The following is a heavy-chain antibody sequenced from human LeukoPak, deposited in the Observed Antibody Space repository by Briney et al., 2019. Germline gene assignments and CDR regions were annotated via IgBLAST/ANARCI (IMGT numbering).Heavy chain of an antibody. V-gene: IGHV4-59*11. CDR1: GGSISSHY. CDR3: ARSYSSGFDY. CDR2: IYYSGST. J-gene: IGHJ4*02. Sequence: PSETLSLTCTVSGGSISSHYWSWIRQPPGKGLEWIGYIYYSGSTKYNPSLKSRVTISVGTSKNQFSLKLSSVTAADTAVYYCARSYSSGFDYWGQGTLVTVSS. D-gene: IGHD6-19*01.